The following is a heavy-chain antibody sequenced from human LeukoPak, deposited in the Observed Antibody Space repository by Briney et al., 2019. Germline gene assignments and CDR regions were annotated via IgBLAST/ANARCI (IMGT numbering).Heavy chain of an antibody. J-gene: IGHJ4*01. CDR2: INTKIDGGTP. CDR1: GFTFAKAW. Sequence: GGSLRLSCAASGFTFAKAWMSWVRQAPGKGLEWVGRINTKIDGGTPDYAAPVKGRFVISRDDSKNILYLQMNSLKSEDTAVYYCTTAGHYYEGNMIDYWGHGTRVTVSS. D-gene: IGHD3-10*01. CDR3: TTAGHYYEGNMIDY. V-gene: IGHV3-15*01.